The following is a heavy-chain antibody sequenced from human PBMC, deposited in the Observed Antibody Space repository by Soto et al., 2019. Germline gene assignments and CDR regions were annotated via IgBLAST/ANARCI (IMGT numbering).Heavy chain of an antibody. J-gene: IGHJ4*02. D-gene: IGHD3-22*01. CDR2: INHSGST. CDR3: ARGRRVRDSSGYYYPRGYYFDY. CDR1: GGSFSGYY. V-gene: IGHV4-34*01. Sequence: QVQLQQWGAGLLKPSETLSLTCAVYGGSFSGYYWSWIRQPPGKGLEWIGEINHSGSTNYNPSLKRRVTISVDTSKNQFSLKLSSVTAADTAVYYCARGRRVRDSSGYYYPRGYYFDYWGQGTLVTVSS.